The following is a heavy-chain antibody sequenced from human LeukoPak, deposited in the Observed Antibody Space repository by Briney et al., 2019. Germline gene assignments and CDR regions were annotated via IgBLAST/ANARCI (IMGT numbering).Heavy chain of an antibody. CDR1: GFTFNSYG. V-gene: IGHV3-30*02. CDR3: AKGDLGQCSGAICYIFDH. CDR2: IVHDGTNT. J-gene: IGHJ4*02. D-gene: IGHD2-15*01. Sequence: PGGSLRLSCAGAGFTFNSYGMHWVRQAPGKGLEWVAFIVHDGTNTYYADSVKGRFTISRDNSKNTLYLQMNSLRAEDTAIYYCAKGDLGQCSGAICYIFDHWGQGTLVTVSS.